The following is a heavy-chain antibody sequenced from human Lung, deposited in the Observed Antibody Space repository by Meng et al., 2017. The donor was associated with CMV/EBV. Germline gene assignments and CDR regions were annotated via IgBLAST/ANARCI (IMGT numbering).Heavy chain of an antibody. V-gene: IGHV5-51*01. Sequence: GGSXRLXCKASGFSFTNSWVGWVRQMPGKGLEWMAFIYPGDSETKYSPAFQGQVTISADKSISTAYLQWSSLKASDTTMYYCAKAPNLYYYYGLDVWGQGNXVTVSS. CDR2: IYPGDSET. J-gene: IGHJ6*02. CDR1: GFSFTNSW. CDR3: AKAPNLYYYYGLDV.